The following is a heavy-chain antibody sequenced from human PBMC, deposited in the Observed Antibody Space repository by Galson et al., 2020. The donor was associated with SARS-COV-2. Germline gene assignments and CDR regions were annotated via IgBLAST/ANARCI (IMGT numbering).Heavy chain of an antibody. V-gene: IGHV5-51*01. CDR2: IYPGDSDT. CDR3: ARLEGYCGGDCYPPSMDV. J-gene: IGHJ6*02. Sequence: GESLKISCQGFGYTFSNYWIAWVRQMPGKGLEWMGMIYPGDSDTRYSPAFEGQVTVSVDKSLSIAYLQWSSLKASDTGIYYCARLEGYCGGDCYPPSMDVWGQGTTVTVSS. D-gene: IGHD2-21*02. CDR1: GYTFSNYW.